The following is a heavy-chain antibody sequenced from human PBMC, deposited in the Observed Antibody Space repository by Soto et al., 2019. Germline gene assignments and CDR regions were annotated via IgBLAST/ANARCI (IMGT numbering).Heavy chain of an antibody. V-gene: IGHV3-11*01. D-gene: IGHD5-18*01. Sequence: GGSLRLSCGASGFTFSDYYMSWIRQAPGKGPERISYISYNGNTLYYADSVKGRFTISRDNAKTSLYLQMNSLRAEDTAIDYCEGECVDADLVGAFQMWGQGTRVTV. CDR2: ISYNGNTL. J-gene: IGHJ3*02. CDR1: GFTFSDYY. CDR3: EGECVDADLVGAFQM.